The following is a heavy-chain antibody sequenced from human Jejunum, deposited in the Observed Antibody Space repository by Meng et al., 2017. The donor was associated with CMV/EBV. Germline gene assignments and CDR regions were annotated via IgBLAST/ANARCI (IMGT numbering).Heavy chain of an antibody. J-gene: IGHJ4*02. Sequence: AAGCTFTTHWMNWVRQAPGQGLEWVGRIKSKTDGGTTEYPAPVKGRFTISRDDSKNTLYLEMNSLKTEDTAVYYCATASGWTVGSYWGQGTLVTVSS. CDR2: IKSKTDGGTT. D-gene: IGHD6-19*01. V-gene: IGHV3-15*07. CDR3: ATASGWTVGSY. CDR1: GCTFTTHW.